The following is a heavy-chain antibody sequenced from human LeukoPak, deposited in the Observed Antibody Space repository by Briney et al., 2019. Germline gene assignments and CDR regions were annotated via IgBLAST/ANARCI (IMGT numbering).Heavy chain of an antibody. J-gene: IGHJ4*02. CDR3: AVGHYYHSSGYLFDS. CDR1: GGSISTGDYY. D-gene: IGHD3-22*01. V-gene: IGHV4-30-4*01. CDR2: IYYSGST. Sequence: PPETLSLTCTVSGGSISTGDYYWSWIRQPPGKGLEYIGYIYYSGSTYYNPSLKSRITISVDTSKNQFSLKLSSVPAADTAVYYCAVGHYYHSSGYLFDSWGQGTLVTVSS.